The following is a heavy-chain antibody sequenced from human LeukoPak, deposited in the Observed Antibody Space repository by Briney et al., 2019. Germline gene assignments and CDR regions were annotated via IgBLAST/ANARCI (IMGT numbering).Heavy chain of an antibody. CDR2: IGYTGDST. CDR1: GFTFSSYA. CDR3: AKSPTVDAAFDI. V-gene: IGHV3-23*01. Sequence: GGSLRLSCAASGFTFSSYAMNWVRQAPGKGLEWVSGIGYTGDSTFYADSVKGRFTVSRDSSKNTLFLHMNSLRAEDTALYYCAKSPTVDAAFDIWGQGTMVTVAS. D-gene: IGHD4-23*01. J-gene: IGHJ3*02.